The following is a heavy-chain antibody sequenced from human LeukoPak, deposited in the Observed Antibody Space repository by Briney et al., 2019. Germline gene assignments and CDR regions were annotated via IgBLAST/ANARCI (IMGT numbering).Heavy chain of an antibody. Sequence: TGGSLRLSCAASGFTFSDYYMTWIRQAPGKGLEWVSYISGTSSFIKYADSVKGRFTISRDNAKNSLYLQMNSLRAEDTAVYYCVRFGSRWFLDYWGQGTLVTVSS. CDR2: ISGTSSFI. CDR1: GFTFSDYY. D-gene: IGHD6-13*01. CDR3: VRFGSRWFLDY. V-gene: IGHV3-11*06. J-gene: IGHJ4*02.